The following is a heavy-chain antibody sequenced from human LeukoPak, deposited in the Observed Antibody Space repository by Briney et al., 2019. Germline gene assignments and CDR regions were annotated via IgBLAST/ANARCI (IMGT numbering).Heavy chain of an antibody. D-gene: IGHD3-3*01. J-gene: IGHJ3*02. CDR3: ARYLRFLEWLPAFDAFDI. CDR1: GGSISSGGYS. V-gene: IGHV4-61*08. CDR2: IYYSGST. Sequence: PSETLSLTCAVSGGSISSGGYSWSWIRQPPGKGLEWIGYIYYSGSTNYNPSLKSRVTISVDTSKNQFSLKLSSVTAADTAVYYCARYLRFLEWLPAFDAFDIWGQGTMVTVSS.